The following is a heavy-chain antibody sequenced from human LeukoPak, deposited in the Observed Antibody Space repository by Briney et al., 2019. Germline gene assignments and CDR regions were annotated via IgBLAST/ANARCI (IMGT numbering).Heavy chain of an antibody. Sequence: RGSLRLSCAASGFTFSSYSMNWVRQAPGKGLEWISYIRIRSNTIYYEDSVKGRFTISRDNAKNSLYLQMNRLRDEDTAVYYCARDQNSFFRGVIIIQFDYWGQGTLVTVCS. V-gene: IGHV3-48*02. CDR2: IRIRSNTI. CDR1: GFTFSSYS. CDR3: ARDQNSFFRGVIIIQFDY. J-gene: IGHJ4*02. D-gene: IGHD3-10*01.